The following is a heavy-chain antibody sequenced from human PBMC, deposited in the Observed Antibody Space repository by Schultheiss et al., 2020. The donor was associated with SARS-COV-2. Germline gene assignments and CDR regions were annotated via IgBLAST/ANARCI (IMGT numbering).Heavy chain of an antibody. V-gene: IGHV3-30*18. J-gene: IGHJ5*02. CDR2: TSNDGSHQ. Sequence: GSLRLSCAASGFTFSTYGMQWVRQAPGKGLEWVAVTSNDGSHQYYADSVQGRFTSSRDNPKNTMYLQMTSLRAEDTALYYCAKEQLEYCRGANCPTPYDLWGQGTLVTVAS. D-gene: IGHD2-15*01. CDR3: AKEQLEYCRGANCPTPYDL. CDR1: GFTFSTYG.